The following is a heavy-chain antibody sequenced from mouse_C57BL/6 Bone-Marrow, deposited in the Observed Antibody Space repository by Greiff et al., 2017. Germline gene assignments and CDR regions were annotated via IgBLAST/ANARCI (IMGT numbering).Heavy chain of an antibody. CDR1: GYTFTSYW. CDR2: INPSSGYT. V-gene: IGHV1-7*01. D-gene: IGHD2-1*01. CDR3: ASYGIAY. J-gene: IGHJ3*01. Sequence: QVQLKESGAELAKPGASVKLSCKASGYTFTSYWMHWVKQRPGQGLEWIGYINPSSGYTKYNQKFKDKATLTADKSSRTAYMQLSSLTYEDSAVYYCASYGIAYWGQGTLVTVSA.